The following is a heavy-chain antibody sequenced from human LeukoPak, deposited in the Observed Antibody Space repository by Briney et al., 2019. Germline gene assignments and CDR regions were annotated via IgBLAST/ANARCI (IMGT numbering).Heavy chain of an antibody. D-gene: IGHD3-22*01. Sequence: SVKVSCKASGGTFSSYAISWVRQAPGQGLEWMGGIIPIFGTANYAQKFQGRVTITADESTSTAYMELSSLRSEDTAVYYCASSYGSSGYYYDSNFDYWGQGTLVTVSS. V-gene: IGHV1-69*13. CDR2: IIPIFGTA. CDR3: ASSYGSSGYYYDSNFDY. J-gene: IGHJ4*02. CDR1: GGTFSSYA.